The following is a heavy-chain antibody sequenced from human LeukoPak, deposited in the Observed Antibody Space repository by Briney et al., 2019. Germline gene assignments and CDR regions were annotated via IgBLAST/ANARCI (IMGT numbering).Heavy chain of an antibody. D-gene: IGHD2-15*01. V-gene: IGHV3-48*01. Sequence: GGSLRLSCAASGFTFSSYSMNWVRQAPGKGLEWVSYVSSSSSTIYYADSVKGRFTISRDNAKNSLYLQMNSLRAEDTAVYYCARDPRYCSGGSCYRAFDIWGQGTMVTVSS. J-gene: IGHJ3*02. CDR2: VSSSSSTI. CDR3: ARDPRYCSGGSCYRAFDI. CDR1: GFTFSSYS.